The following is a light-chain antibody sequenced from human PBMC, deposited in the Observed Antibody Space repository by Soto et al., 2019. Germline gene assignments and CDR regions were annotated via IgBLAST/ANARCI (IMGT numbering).Light chain of an antibody. J-gene: IGKJ4*01. CDR2: GAS. Sequence: EIVVTQSPGTLSLSPGERATLSCRASQSVTNSYLAWYQQKPGQAPRLLIYGASSRATGIPDRFSGSGSGTDFTLTVSRLEPEDFAVYYCQQYGSSPFTFGGGTKVDIK. CDR1: QSVTNSY. CDR3: QQYGSSPFT. V-gene: IGKV3-20*01.